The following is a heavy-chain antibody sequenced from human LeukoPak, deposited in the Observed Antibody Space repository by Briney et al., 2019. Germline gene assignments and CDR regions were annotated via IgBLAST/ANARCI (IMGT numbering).Heavy chain of an antibody. CDR2: IYHSGST. V-gene: IGHV4-38-2*01. CDR3: ARLYLRDHCSSTSCYGLYFDY. J-gene: IGHJ4*02. D-gene: IGHD2-2*01. Sequence: SETLSLTCAVSGYSLTSGYYWGWIRQPPGKGLEWIGSIYHSGSTYYNPSLKTRVTISVDTSKNQFSLKLSSVTAADTAVYYCARLYLRDHCSSTSCYGLYFDYWGQGTLVTVSS. CDR1: GYSLTSGYY.